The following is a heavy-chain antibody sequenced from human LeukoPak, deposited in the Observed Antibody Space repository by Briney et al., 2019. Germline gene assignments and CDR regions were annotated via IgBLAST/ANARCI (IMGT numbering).Heavy chain of an antibody. J-gene: IGHJ4*02. Sequence: QPGGSLRLSCADSGFTFSSYWMSWVRQAPGKGLEWVANIKQDGTEKDYVDSVKGRFTISRGNAKNSLYLQMNSLRAEDTAVYYCARVGFGGTPIPPHYWGQGTLVIVSS. V-gene: IGHV3-7*01. D-gene: IGHD1-26*01. CDR1: GFTFSSYW. CDR2: IKQDGTEK. CDR3: ARVGFGGTPIPPHY.